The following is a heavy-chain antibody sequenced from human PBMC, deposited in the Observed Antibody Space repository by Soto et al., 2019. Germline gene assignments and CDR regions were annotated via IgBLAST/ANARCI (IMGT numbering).Heavy chain of an antibody. D-gene: IGHD2-15*01. V-gene: IGHV3-15*01. CDR3: TTEAPVVVVAPSFLHPSDY. CDR2: IKSKTDGGTT. J-gene: IGHJ4*02. Sequence: GGSLRLSCAASGFTFSNAWMSWVRQAPGKGLEWVGRIKSKTDGGTTDYAAPVKGRFTISRDDSKNTLYLQMNSLKTEDTAVYYCTTEAPVVVVAPSFLHPSDYWGQGTLVTVSS. CDR1: GFTFSNAW.